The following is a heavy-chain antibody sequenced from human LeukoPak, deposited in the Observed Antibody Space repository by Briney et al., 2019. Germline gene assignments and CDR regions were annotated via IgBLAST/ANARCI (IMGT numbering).Heavy chain of an antibody. CDR1: LASITMSAFG. V-gene: IGHV4-39*07. D-gene: IGHD2/OR15-2a*01. J-gene: IGHJ4*02. CDR2: MFYNGAT. Sequence: SQTLSPTCTLSLASITMSAFGCGWIRHSPGNGLEWSDTMFYNGATKTNPSLSTRVTMSIDTSTNKFYTKLRSVTAAAKAVYYCAREGRFSILVDDSGDFWGQGTLVTVSS. CDR3: AREGRFSILVDDSGDF.